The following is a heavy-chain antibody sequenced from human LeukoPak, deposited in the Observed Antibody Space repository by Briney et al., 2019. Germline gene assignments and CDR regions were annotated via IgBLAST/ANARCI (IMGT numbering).Heavy chain of an antibody. J-gene: IGHJ4*02. Sequence: GGSLRLSCKGSGYSFTSYWIGWVRQMPWKGLEWMGIIYPGDSDTRYSPSFQGQVTISTDKSISTAYLQWSSLKASDTAMYYCARIPDLLVDYWGQGTLVTVSS. CDR3: ARIPDLLVDY. CDR2: IYPGDSDT. V-gene: IGHV5-51*01. D-gene: IGHD3-10*01. CDR1: GYSFTSYW.